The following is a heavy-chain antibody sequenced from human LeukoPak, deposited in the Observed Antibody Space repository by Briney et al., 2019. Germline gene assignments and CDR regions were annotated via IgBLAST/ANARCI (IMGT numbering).Heavy chain of an antibody. CDR1: GYTFTGYY. CDR3: ARDEEAVAGRLGY. D-gene: IGHD6-19*01. CDR2: INPNSGGT. V-gene: IGHV1-2*04. Sequence: GASVKVSCKASGYTFTGYYLHWVRQAPGQGLEWMGWINPNSGGTNYAQKFQGWVTMTRDTSISTAYMELSRLRSDDTAVYYCARDEEAVAGRLGYWGQGTLVTVSS. J-gene: IGHJ4*02.